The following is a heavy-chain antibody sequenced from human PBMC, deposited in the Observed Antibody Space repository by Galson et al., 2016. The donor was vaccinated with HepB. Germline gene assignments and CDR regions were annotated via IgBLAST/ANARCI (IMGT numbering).Heavy chain of an antibody. V-gene: IGHV1-46*01. CDR1: GYTFSNYY. D-gene: IGHD3-22*01. J-gene: IGHJ4*02. CDR3: AKDRGGFYDSSGYYPIAYYFDY. Sequence: SVKVSCKASGYTFSNYYMHWVRQAPGQGLEWMGVIDSTGGGTTYAQNFQGRLTLTRDTSTSKVYMELSGLKSEGTAVYYCAKDRGGFYDSSGYYPIAYYFDYWGQGTLVTVSS. CDR2: IDSTGGGT.